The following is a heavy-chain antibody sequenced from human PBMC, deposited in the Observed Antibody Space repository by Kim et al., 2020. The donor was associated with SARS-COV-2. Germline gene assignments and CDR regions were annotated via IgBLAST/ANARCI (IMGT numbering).Heavy chain of an antibody. D-gene: IGHD4-4*01. CDR2: ISAYSGNT. CDR3: ARDNPLQNKDYYYYGMDV. CDR1: GYTFTNYG. Sequence: ASVKVSCKASGYTFTNYGITWVRQAPGQGLEWVGWISAYSGNTNSAQKIQGRLTMSTDTSTRTAYLELRSLRSDDTAIYYCARDNPLQNKDYYYYGMDVWGQGTTVPVSS. V-gene: IGHV1-18*01. J-gene: IGHJ6*02.